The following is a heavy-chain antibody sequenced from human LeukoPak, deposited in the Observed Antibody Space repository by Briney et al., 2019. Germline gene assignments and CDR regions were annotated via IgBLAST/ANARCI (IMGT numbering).Heavy chain of an antibody. CDR3: ARARMATGYSTDAFDI. D-gene: IGHD5-24*01. CDR2: ISGSSSYI. J-gene: IGHJ3*02. CDR1: GFTFSSYG. V-gene: IGHV3-21*01. Sequence: GGSLRLSCAASGFTFSSYGMHWVRQAPGKGLEWVSFISGSSSYIYQANSVKGRFTISRDNAKNSLYLQMNSLRAEDTAVYYCARARMATGYSTDAFDIWGQGTMVTVSS.